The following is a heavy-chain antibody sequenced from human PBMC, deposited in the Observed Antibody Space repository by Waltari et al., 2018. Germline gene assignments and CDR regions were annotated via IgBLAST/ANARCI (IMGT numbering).Heavy chain of an antibody. V-gene: IGHV1-46*01. CDR1: GYTFTSYY. J-gene: IGHJ4*02. D-gene: IGHD3-3*01. CDR3: GVTIFGVVIPDY. Sequence: QVQLVQTGAEVMKPGASVKVSCKASGYTFTSYYMHWVRQAPGQGLEWMGIINPSGGSTSYAQKFQGRVTMTRDTSTSTVYMELSSLRSEDTAVYYCGVTIFGVVIPDYWGQGTLVTVSS. CDR2: INPSGGST.